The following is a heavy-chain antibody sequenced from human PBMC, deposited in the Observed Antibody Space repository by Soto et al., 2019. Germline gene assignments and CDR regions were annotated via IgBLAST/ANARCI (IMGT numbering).Heavy chain of an antibody. CDR2: FDPEDGET. Sequence: ASVKVSCKVSGYTLTELSMHWVRQAPGKGLEWMGGFDPEDGETIYAQKFQGRVTMTEDTSTDTAYMELSSLRSEDTDVYYCATGDEYRSPFTRYGMDVWCQGNTLTVSS. D-gene: IGHD6-13*01. V-gene: IGHV1-24*01. J-gene: IGHJ6*02. CDR1: GYTLTELS. CDR3: ATGDEYRSPFTRYGMDV.